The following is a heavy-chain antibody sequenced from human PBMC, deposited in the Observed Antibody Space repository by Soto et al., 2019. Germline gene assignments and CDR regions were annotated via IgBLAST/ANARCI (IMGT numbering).Heavy chain of an antibody. D-gene: IGHD3-22*01. J-gene: IGHJ4*02. V-gene: IGHV3-74*01. CDR3: ARGETDYYDSSGYYYGYFDY. CDR1: GFTFSSYW. CDR2: INSDGSSA. Sequence: EVQLVESGGGLVQPGGSLRLSCAASGFTFSSYWMHWVRQAPGKGLVWVSRINSDGSSASYADSVKGRFTISRDNAKNTLYLQMNSLRAEDTAVYYCARGETDYYDSSGYYYGYFDYWGQGTLVTVSS.